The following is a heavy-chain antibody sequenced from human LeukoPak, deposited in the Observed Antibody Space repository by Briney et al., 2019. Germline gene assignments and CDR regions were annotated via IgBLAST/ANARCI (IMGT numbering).Heavy chain of an antibody. CDR2: IRYDGSNK. Sequence: GGSLRLSCVASGFTFRTYAMSWVRQAPGKGLEWVAFIRYDGSNKYYADSVKGRFIISRDNSKNTLYLQMNSLRAEDTAVYYCARDRLGAVAGTGDPHYWGQGTLVTVSS. CDR1: GFTFRTYA. CDR3: ARDRLGAVAGTGDPHY. J-gene: IGHJ4*02. V-gene: IGHV3-30*02. D-gene: IGHD6-19*01.